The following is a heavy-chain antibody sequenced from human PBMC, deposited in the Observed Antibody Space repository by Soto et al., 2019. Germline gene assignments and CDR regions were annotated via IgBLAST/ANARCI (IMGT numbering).Heavy chain of an antibody. J-gene: IGHJ4*02. Sequence: LSCAASGFTFSSYGMHWVRQAPGKGLQWVAVISYDGSNKYYADSVKGRFTISRDNSKNTLYLQMNSLRAEDTAVYYCAKDESSAHGLVRFFDWLPYNVPHYWGQGTLVPSPQ. CDR2: ISYDGSNK. CDR3: AKDESSAHGLVRFFDWLPYNVPHY. V-gene: IGHV3-30*18. CDR1: GFTFSSYG. D-gene: IGHD3-9*01.